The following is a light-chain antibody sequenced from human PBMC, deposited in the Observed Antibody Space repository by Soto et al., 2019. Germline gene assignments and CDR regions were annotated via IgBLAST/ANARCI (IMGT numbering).Light chain of an antibody. J-gene: IGKJ5*01. Sequence: DIQLTQSPSFLSASVGDRVTITCRASQGISSYLAWYQQKPGKAPKPLIYAASTLQSGVPSRFSGSGSGTESTLTISSLKPEDFANYCFQKLNSYLITFIQGTRREI. CDR1: QGISSY. V-gene: IGKV1-9*01. CDR2: AAS. CDR3: QKLNSYLIT.